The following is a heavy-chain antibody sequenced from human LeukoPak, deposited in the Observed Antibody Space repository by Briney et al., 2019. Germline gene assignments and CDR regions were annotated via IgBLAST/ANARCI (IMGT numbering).Heavy chain of an antibody. CDR2: ISGSGGST. Sequence: GGSLRLSCAASGFTFSSYAMSWVRQAPGKGLEWVSAISGSGGSTYYADSVKGRFTISRDNSKNTLYLQMNSLRAEDTAVYYCAKALMVQGKQAKYYFDYWGQGTLVTVSS. J-gene: IGHJ4*02. D-gene: IGHD3-10*01. V-gene: IGHV3-23*01. CDR1: GFTFSSYA. CDR3: AKALMVQGKQAKYYFDY.